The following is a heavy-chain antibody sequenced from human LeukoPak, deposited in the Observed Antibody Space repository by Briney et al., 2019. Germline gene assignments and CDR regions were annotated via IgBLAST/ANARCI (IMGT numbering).Heavy chain of an antibody. CDR3: ARGNVVVVAATPRWFDP. CDR2: INPNSGGT. CDR1: GYTFTGYY. Sequence: ASVKVSCKASGYTFTGYYMHWVRQAPGQGLEWMGWINPNSGGTNYAQKFQGRVTMTGDTSISTAYMELSRLRSDDTAVYYCARGNVVVVAATPRWFDPWGQGTLVTVSS. D-gene: IGHD2-15*01. J-gene: IGHJ5*02. V-gene: IGHV1-2*02.